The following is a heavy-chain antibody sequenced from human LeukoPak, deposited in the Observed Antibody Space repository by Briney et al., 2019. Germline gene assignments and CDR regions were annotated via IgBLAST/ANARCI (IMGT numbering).Heavy chain of an antibody. CDR2: ISSSSSTI. CDR1: GFTFSSYS. V-gene: IGHV3-48*01. Sequence: GGSLRLSCAASGFTFSSYSMNWVRQAPGKGLEWVSYISSSSSTIYYADSVKGRFTISRDNAKNSLYLQMNSLRAEDTAVYYCARDQGAARIVAFDIWGQGTMVTVSS. D-gene: IGHD6-6*01. J-gene: IGHJ3*02. CDR3: ARDQGAARIVAFDI.